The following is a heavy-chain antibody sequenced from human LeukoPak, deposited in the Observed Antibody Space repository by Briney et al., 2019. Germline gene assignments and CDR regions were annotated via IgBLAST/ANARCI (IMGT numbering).Heavy chain of an antibody. Sequence: SETLSLTCTVSGGPISSYYWSWIRQPAGKGLEWIGRIYTSGSTNYNPSLKSRVTMSVDTSKNQFSLKLSSVTAADTAVYYCARDWHYYDSSGYLAYYYYMDVRGKGTTVTVSS. CDR2: IYTSGST. CDR1: GGPISSYY. V-gene: IGHV4-4*07. J-gene: IGHJ6*03. D-gene: IGHD3-22*01. CDR3: ARDWHYYDSSGYLAYYYYMDV.